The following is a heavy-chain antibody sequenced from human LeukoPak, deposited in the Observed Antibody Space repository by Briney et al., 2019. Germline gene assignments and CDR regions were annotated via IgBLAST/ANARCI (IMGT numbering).Heavy chain of an antibody. CDR2: IYHSGST. Sequence: PSETLSLTCAVSGYSISSGYYWGWIRPPPGKGLEWIGIIYHSGSTYYNPSLKSRVTISVDTSKNQFSLKLSSVTAADTAVYYCAREGIAAAGVDYWGQGTLVTVSS. J-gene: IGHJ4*02. CDR3: AREGIAAAGVDY. D-gene: IGHD6-13*01. CDR1: GYSISSGYY. V-gene: IGHV4-38-2*02.